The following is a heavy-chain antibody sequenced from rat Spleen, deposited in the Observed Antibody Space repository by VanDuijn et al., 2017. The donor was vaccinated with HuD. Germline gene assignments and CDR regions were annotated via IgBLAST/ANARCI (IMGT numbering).Heavy chain of an antibody. J-gene: IGHJ3*01. V-gene: IGHV5-7*01. CDR3: TSRGNNYRNWFAT. CDR2: ISWGGSST. CDR1: GFTFEDYG. Sequence: EVQLVESGGGLVQPGRSLKLSCAASGFTFEDYGMAWVRQAPKNGLEWVASISWGGSSTYYPDNVKGRFTISRDNAKNALYLQMNNLRSEDTAIYFCTSRGNNYRNWFATWGQGTLVTVSS. D-gene: IGHD1-10*01.